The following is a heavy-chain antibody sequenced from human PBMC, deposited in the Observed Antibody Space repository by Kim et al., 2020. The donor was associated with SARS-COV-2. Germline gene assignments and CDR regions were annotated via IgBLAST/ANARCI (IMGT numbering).Heavy chain of an antibody. CDR2: IYTSGST. CDR1: GGSISSYY. J-gene: IGHJ6*02. V-gene: IGHV4-4*07. Sequence: SETLSLTCTVSGGSISSYYWSWIRQPAGKGLEWIGRIYTSGSTNYNPSLKSRVTMSVDTSKNQFSLKLSSVTAADTAVYYCARDHSWDSSSWGYYYYYGMDVWGQGTTVTVSS. CDR3: ARDHSWDSSSWGYYYYYGMDV. D-gene: IGHD6-13*01.